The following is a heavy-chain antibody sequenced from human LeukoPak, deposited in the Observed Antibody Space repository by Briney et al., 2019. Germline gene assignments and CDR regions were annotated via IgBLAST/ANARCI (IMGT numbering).Heavy chain of an antibody. CDR2: ISSSSSTI. CDR1: GFTFSSYG. V-gene: IGHV3-48*04. Sequence: GGSLRLSCAASGFTFSSYGMTWVRQAPGKGLEWVSYISSSSSTIYYADSVKGRFTISRDNAKNSLYLQMNSLRTEDTAVYYCARGAHCSGGSCLDYWGQGTLVTVSS. D-gene: IGHD2-15*01. CDR3: ARGAHCSGGSCLDY. J-gene: IGHJ4*02.